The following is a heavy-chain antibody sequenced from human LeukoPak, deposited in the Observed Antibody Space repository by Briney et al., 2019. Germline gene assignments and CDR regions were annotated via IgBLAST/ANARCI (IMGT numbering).Heavy chain of an antibody. D-gene: IGHD3-22*01. CDR3: ARRGPRRHYYDSSGYYYGTLGTYYFDY. Sequence: SETLSLTCTVSGGSISSYYWSWIRQPAGKGLEWIGRIYTSGSTNYNPSLKSRVTISVDTSKNQFSLKLSSVTAADTAVYYCARRGPRRHYYDSSGYYYGTLGTYYFDYWGQGTLVTVSS. CDR2: IYTSGST. J-gene: IGHJ4*02. CDR1: GGSISSYY. V-gene: IGHV4-4*07.